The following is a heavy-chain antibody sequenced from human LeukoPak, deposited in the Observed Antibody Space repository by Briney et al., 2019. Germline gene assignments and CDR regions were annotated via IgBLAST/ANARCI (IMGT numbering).Heavy chain of an antibody. CDR3: ARGRYDFWSGLPYDY. J-gene: IGHJ4*02. D-gene: IGHD3-3*01. CDR1: GGSFSGYY. Sequence: SETLSLTCAVYGGSFSGYYWSWIRQPPGKGLEWIGEINHSGSTNYNPSLKSRVTISVDTSKNQFSLKLSSVTAADTAVYYCARGRYDFWSGLPYDYWGQGTLVTVSP. CDR2: INHSGST. V-gene: IGHV4-34*01.